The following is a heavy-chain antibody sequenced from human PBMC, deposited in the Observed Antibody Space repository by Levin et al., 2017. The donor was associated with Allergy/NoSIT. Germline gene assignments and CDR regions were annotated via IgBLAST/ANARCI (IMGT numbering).Heavy chain of an antibody. Sequence: KASETLSLTCAVSGGSISSGGYSWSWIRQPPGKGLEWIGYIYHSGSTYYNPSLKSRVTISVDRSKNQFSLKLSSVTAADTAVYYCARAGFGEVGFGELFQSAFDIWGQGTMVTVSS. CDR2: IYHSGST. J-gene: IGHJ3*02. D-gene: IGHD3-10*01. CDR3: ARAGFGEVGFGELFQSAFDI. V-gene: IGHV4-30-2*01. CDR1: GGSISSGGYS.